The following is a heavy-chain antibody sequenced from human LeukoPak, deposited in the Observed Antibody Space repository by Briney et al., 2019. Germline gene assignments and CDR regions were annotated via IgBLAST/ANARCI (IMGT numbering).Heavy chain of an antibody. Sequence: GGSLRLSCAASGLTFSNYGMHWVRQAPGKGLEWVAVISHDGSNKYYADSVKGRFTISRDNSRNTLYVQMNSLRAEDTAVYYCAKGQAGSAWYMGLFDYWGQGTLVTVSS. J-gene: IGHJ4*02. CDR2: ISHDGSNK. D-gene: IGHD6-19*01. CDR3: AKGQAGSAWYMGLFDY. CDR1: GLTFSNYG. V-gene: IGHV3-30*18.